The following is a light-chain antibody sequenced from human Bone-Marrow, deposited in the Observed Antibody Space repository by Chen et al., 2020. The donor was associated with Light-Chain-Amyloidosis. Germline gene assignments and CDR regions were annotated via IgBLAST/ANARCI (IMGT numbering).Light chain of an antibody. J-gene: IGLJ1*01. CDR1: SSDVGGDNH. CDR2: EVT. Sequence: QSALTQPASVSGSPGQSLTISCPVTSSDVGGDNHVSWYQQHPDKAPKLMIYEVTNRPSWVPDRFSGSKSDNTASLTISGLQTEDEADYFCSSYTITNTLVFGSGTRVTVL. V-gene: IGLV2-14*01. CDR3: SSYTITNTLV.